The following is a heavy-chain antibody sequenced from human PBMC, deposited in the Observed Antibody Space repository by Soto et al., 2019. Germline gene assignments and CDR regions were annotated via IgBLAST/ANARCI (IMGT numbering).Heavy chain of an antibody. CDR1: GFTVTDIY. D-gene: IGHD2-15*01. J-gene: IGHJ3*02. CDR3: VREPRYCSGGSCSIMGDAFDI. Sequence: EVQLVESGGGLVQPGGSLRLSCVASGFTVTDIYMNWVRQAPGKGLEWVSVIYNEFTDYADSVRGRFSISTDSSKNALYLQMKGLRAEDSAVYYCVREPRYCSGGSCSIMGDAFDIWGQGTMVTVSS. CDR2: IYNEFT. V-gene: IGHV3-66*01.